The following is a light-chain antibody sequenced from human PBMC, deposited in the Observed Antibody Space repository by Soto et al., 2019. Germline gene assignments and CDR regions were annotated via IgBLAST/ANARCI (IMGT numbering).Light chain of an antibody. V-gene: IGLV1-40*01. CDR2: GNS. J-gene: IGLJ2*01. CDR3: QSYDSRLIGSV. Sequence: QSVLTQPPSVSGAPGQRVTISCTGSSSNIGAGYDVHWYQQLPGTAPKLLIYGNSNRLSGVPDRFSGSKSGTSASLAITGLHAEDEADHYPQSYDSRLIGSVFAGGTKLTVL. CDR1: SSNIGAGYD.